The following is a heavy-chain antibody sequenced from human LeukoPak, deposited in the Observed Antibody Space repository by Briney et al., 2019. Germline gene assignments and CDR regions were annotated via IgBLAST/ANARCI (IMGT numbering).Heavy chain of an antibody. D-gene: IGHD3-9*01. Sequence: ASLKVSCKASGYTFTGYYMHWVRQAPGQGLEWMGWINPNSGGTNYAQKFQGRVTMTRDTSISTAYMELSRLRSDDTAVYYCAREREGLRYFDWLSPGGWFDPWGQGTLVTVSS. CDR3: AREREGLRYFDWLSPGGWFDP. V-gene: IGHV1-2*02. CDR1: GYTFTGYY. CDR2: INPNSGGT. J-gene: IGHJ5*02.